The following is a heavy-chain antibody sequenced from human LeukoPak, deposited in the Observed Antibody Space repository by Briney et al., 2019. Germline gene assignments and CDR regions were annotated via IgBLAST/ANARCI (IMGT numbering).Heavy chain of an antibody. Sequence: GGSLRLSCAASGFTFSNYGMNWVRQAPGKGLEWVSVISDSGGKTHYADSVKGRFTISRDNSKNTLYLQMNSLRPEDTAVYYCATRPGYRAFDYWGQGTLVTVSS. D-gene: IGHD1-1*01. V-gene: IGHV3-23*01. CDR3: ATRPGYRAFDY. CDR2: ISDSGGKT. CDR1: GFTFSNYG. J-gene: IGHJ4*02.